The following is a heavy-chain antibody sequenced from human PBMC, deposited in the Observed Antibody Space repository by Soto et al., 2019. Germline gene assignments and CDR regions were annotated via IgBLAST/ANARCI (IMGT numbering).Heavy chain of an antibody. J-gene: IGHJ1*01. CDR1: VGSIISGDYY. CDR2: IYYSGST. Sequence: SETLSLTCTVSVGSIISGDYYWSWIRQPPGKGLEWIGYIYYSGSTYYNPSLKRRVTISVDTSKNQFSLKLSSVTAADTAVYYCARDENHTFQHCGQGTLVTVSS. V-gene: IGHV4-30-4*01. CDR3: ARDENHTFQH.